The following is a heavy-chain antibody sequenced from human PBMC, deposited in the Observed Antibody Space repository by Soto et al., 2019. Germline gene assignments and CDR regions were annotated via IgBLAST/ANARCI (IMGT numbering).Heavy chain of an antibody. CDR2: MNPNRGNT. J-gene: IGHJ6*02. Sequence: GASVKVSCKASGYTFTSYDINWVRQATGQGLEWMGWMNPNRGNTDYAQKFQGRVTMTTNTSMSTAYMELRSLRSDDTAVYYCASVGGYYDILTGALDYYYGMDVWGQGTTVTVSS. D-gene: IGHD3-9*01. V-gene: IGHV1-8*01. CDR3: ASVGGYYDILTGALDYYYGMDV. CDR1: GYTFTSYD.